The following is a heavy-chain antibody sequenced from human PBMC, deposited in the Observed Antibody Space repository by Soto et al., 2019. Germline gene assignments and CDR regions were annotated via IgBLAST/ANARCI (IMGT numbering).Heavy chain of an antibody. D-gene: IGHD3-3*01. J-gene: IGHJ5*02. CDR3: ARGGRFLEWLPKYNWFDP. CDR2: INHSGST. Sequence: AETLGLTCAFYVGSFSVYYWSRIRQPPGKGLEWIGEINHSGSTNYNPSLKSRVTRSVDTSKNQFSLKLSSVTAADTAVYYCARGGRFLEWLPKYNWFDPWGRGTMVTVSS. V-gene: IGHV4-34*01. CDR1: VGSFSVYY.